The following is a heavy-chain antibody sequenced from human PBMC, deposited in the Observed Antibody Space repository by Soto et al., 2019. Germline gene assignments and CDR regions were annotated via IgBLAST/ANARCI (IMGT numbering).Heavy chain of an antibody. D-gene: IGHD3-10*01. Sequence: ASVKVSCKASGYTFTGYYMHWVRQAPGQGLEWMGWINPNSGGTNYAQKFQGWVTMTRDTSISTAYMELSRLRSDDTAVYYCARDRGEGYYGMDVWDQGTTVTVSS. CDR1: GYTFTGYY. J-gene: IGHJ6*02. V-gene: IGHV1-2*04. CDR2: INPNSGGT. CDR3: ARDRGEGYYGMDV.